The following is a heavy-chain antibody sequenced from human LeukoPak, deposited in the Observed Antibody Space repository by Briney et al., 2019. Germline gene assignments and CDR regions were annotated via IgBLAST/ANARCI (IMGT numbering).Heavy chain of an antibody. Sequence: GGSLRLSCAASGFTFNSYAMSWVRQAPGKGLEWVSGVSGRGDSTYYADSVKGRFTISRDNSKNTLYLQMNSLRAEDTAVYYCAKGGPVGPRLRFDYWGQGTLVTVSS. J-gene: IGHJ4*02. V-gene: IGHV3-23*01. CDR2: VSGRGDST. CDR3: AKGGPVGPRLRFDY. D-gene: IGHD1-26*01. CDR1: GFTFNSYA.